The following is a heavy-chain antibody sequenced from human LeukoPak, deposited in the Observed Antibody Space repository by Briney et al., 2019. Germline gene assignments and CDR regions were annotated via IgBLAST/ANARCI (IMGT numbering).Heavy chain of an antibody. J-gene: IGHJ6*02. Sequence: GGSLRLSCAASGFTFSSYAMHWVRQAPGKGLEWVAIIWSDGNKYYADSVEGRFTISRDTSKNTLYLQMNSLRAEDTAVYYCARAAGYDILTGYRIYYGMDVWGQGTTVTVSS. V-gene: IGHV3-33*01. CDR2: IWSDGNK. D-gene: IGHD3-9*01. CDR1: GFTFSSYA. CDR3: ARAAGYDILTGYRIYYGMDV.